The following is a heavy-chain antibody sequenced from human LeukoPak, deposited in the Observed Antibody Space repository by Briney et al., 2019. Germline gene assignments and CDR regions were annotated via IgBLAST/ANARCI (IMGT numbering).Heavy chain of an antibody. J-gene: IGHJ4*02. V-gene: IGHV3-23*01. CDR1: GFTFSSYG. D-gene: IGHD6-6*01. CDR3: AKPDRAIAAPGY. Sequence: QPGGSLRLSCAASGFTFSSYGMHWVRQAPGKGLEWVSAISGSGGSTYYADSVKGRFTISRDNSKNTLYLQMNSLRAEDTAVYYCAKPDRAIAAPGYWGQRTLVTVSS. CDR2: ISGSGGST.